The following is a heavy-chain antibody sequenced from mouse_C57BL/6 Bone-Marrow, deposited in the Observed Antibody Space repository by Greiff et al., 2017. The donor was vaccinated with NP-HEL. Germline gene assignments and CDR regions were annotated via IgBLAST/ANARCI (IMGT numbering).Heavy chain of an antibody. D-gene: IGHD2-4*01. V-gene: IGHV1-54*01. CDR1: GYAFTNYL. CDR2: INPGSGGT. Sequence: VKLQESGAELVRPGTSVKVSCKASGYAFTNYLIEWVKQRPGQGLEWIGVINPGSGGTNYNEKFKGKATLTADKSSSTAYMQLSSLTSEDSAVYFCARGGGLRRAMDYWGQGTSVTVSS. J-gene: IGHJ4*01. CDR3: ARGGGLRRAMDY.